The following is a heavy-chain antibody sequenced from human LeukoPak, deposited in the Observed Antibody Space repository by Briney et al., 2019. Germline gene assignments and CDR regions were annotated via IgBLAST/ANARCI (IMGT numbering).Heavy chain of an antibody. CDR1: GFTFSSYA. J-gene: IGHJ4*02. Sequence: GGSLRLSCAASGFTFSSYAMSWVRQAPGKGLEWVSAISGSGGSTYYADSVKGRFTISRDNSKNTLYLQMNSPRAEDTAVYYCAKREGKREYYFDYWGQGTLVTVSS. CDR2: ISGSGGST. CDR3: AKREGKREYYFDY. V-gene: IGHV3-23*01. D-gene: IGHD5-24*01.